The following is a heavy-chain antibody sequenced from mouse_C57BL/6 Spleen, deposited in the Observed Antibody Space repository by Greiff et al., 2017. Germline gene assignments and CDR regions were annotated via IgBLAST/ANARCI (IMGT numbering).Heavy chain of an antibody. CDR2: IDPETGGT. CDR1: GYTFTDYE. J-gene: IGHJ4*01. CDR3: TRGDNNLGYYAMDY. Sequence: QVQLQQSGAELVRPGASVTLSCKASGYTFTDYEMHWVKQTPVHGLEWIGAIDPETGGTAYNQKFKGKAILTADKSSSTAYMERRSLTSEDSAVYYCTRGDNNLGYYAMDYWGQGTSVTVSS. D-gene: IGHD2-5*01. V-gene: IGHV1-15*01.